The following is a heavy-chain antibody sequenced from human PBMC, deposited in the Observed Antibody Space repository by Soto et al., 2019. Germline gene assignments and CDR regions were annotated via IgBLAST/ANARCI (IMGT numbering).Heavy chain of an antibody. Sequence: GGSPRLSCTASGFTFGDYAMSWFRQAPGKGLEWVGFIRSKAYGGTTEYAASVKGRFTISRDDSKSIAYLQMNSLKTEDTAVYYCTRSITMIVVVITHDAFDIWGQGTMVTVSS. V-gene: IGHV3-49*03. CDR3: TRSITMIVVVITHDAFDI. CDR2: IRSKAYGGTT. J-gene: IGHJ3*02. D-gene: IGHD3-22*01. CDR1: GFTFGDYA.